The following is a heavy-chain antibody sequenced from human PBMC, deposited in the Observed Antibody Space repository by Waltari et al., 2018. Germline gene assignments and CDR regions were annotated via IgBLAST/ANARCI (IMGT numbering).Heavy chain of an antibody. CDR2: ISGSGGST. CDR1: GFTFSSYA. J-gene: IGHJ3*02. V-gene: IGHV3-23*01. D-gene: IGHD3-22*01. CDR3: AKERKGRGYYYDSSGYYAGDAFDI. Sequence: EVQLLESGGGLVQPGGSLRLSCAASGFTFSSYAMSWVRQAPGKGLEWVSAISGSGGSTYYADSVKGRFTSYRDKSKNTLYLQMNSLGAEDTAVYYCAKERKGRGYYYDSSGYYAGDAFDIWGQGTMVTVSS.